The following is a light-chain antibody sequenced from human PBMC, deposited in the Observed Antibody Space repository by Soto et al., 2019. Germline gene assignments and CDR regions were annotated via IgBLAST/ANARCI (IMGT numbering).Light chain of an antibody. Sequence: QSALTQPASVSGSPGQSITISCTGTSSDLGADYFVSWYQHHPDKTPKLIIFEVTYRPTGIAHRFSASKSGNTASLTISGLEAEDEAFYYCSSYRRTTFPHVVFGGGTKLTVL. CDR3: SSYRRTTFPHVV. V-gene: IGLV2-14*01. J-gene: IGLJ2*01. CDR2: EVT. CDR1: SSDLGADYF.